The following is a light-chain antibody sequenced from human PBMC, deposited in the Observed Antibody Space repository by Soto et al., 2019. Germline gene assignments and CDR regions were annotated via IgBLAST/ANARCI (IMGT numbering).Light chain of an antibody. CDR1: QSVSRSY. Sequence: ETVLTQSPGTLSLSPGERAARSCRASQSVSRSYLAWYQQKPGQAPRLLIYAASSRATGIPDRFSGSGSGTEFTLTISSLQSEDFAVYYCQQYNNWPTVGQGTRLEI. V-gene: IGKV3-20*01. J-gene: IGKJ5*01. CDR2: AAS. CDR3: QQYNNWPT.